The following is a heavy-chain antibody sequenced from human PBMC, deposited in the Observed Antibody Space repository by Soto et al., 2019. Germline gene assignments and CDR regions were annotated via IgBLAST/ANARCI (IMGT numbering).Heavy chain of an antibody. Sequence: QVHLQQWGAGLLRPSETLSLTCAVYGESFIGYYWTWIRQPPGKGLEWIGEINHRGSTNYNPSLKSRVTMSIVTSKNQFSLKLSSVTAADTSVYYCARTDIVTTNWFDPWGQGTLVTVSA. V-gene: IGHV4-34*02. J-gene: IGHJ5*02. CDR1: GESFIGYY. CDR2: INHRGST. D-gene: IGHD5-12*01. CDR3: ARTDIVTTNWFDP.